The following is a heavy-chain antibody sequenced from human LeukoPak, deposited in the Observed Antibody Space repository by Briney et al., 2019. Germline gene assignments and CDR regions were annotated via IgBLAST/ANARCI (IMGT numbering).Heavy chain of an antibody. CDR2: IYHSGST. J-gene: IGHJ5*02. CDR3: ARVASYGDYGVWFDP. CDR1: GYSISSGYY. Sequence: SETLSLTCTVSGYSISSGYYWGWIRQPPGKGLEWIGSIYHSGSTYYNPSLKSRVTISVDTSKNQFSLKLSSVTAADTAVYYCARVASYGDYGVWFDPWGQGTLVTVSS. D-gene: IGHD4-17*01. V-gene: IGHV4-38-2*02.